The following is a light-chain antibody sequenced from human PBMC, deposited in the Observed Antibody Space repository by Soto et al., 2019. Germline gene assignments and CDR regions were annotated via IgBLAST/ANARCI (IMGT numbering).Light chain of an antibody. Sequence: QSVLTQPASVSGSPGQSITISCTGTSSDVGGYNYVSWYQQHPGKAPKLMIYDVSNRPSGVSNRFSGSKSGNTASLTISGLQAEDEADYYCSSYTSGSTLAVFGGGTKVTVL. CDR1: SSDVGGYNY. CDR3: SSYTSGSTLAV. CDR2: DVS. V-gene: IGLV2-14*01. J-gene: IGLJ2*01.